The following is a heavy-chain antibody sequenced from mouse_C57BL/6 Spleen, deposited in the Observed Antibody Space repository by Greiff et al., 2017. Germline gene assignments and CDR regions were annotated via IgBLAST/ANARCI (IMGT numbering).Heavy chain of an antibody. J-gene: IGHJ1*03. Sequence: QVQLQQPGAELVKPGASVKLSCKASGYTFTSYWMHWVKQRPGQGLEWIGMIHPNSGSTNYNEKFKSKATLTVDKSSSTAYMQLSSLTSEDSAVYYCASFGTRTAPGYCDVWGTGTTVTVAS. D-gene: IGHD3-3*01. CDR2: IHPNSGST. CDR1: GYTFTSYW. CDR3: ASFGTRTAPGYCDV. V-gene: IGHV1-64*01.